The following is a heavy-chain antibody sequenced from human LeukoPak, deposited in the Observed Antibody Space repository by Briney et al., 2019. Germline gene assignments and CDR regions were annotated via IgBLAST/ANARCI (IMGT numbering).Heavy chain of an antibody. Sequence: GGSLRLSCAASGCTFSSYGMRWVRQAPAKGLEWVAVIWYDGSNKYYADSVKGRFTISRDNSKNTLYLQMNSLRAEDTAVYYSAKELRWLRFCFLDYWGQGTLVTVSS. D-gene: IGHD5-12*01. CDR2: IWYDGSNK. CDR3: AKELRWLRFCFLDY. CDR1: GCTFSSYG. J-gene: IGHJ4*02. V-gene: IGHV3-33*06.